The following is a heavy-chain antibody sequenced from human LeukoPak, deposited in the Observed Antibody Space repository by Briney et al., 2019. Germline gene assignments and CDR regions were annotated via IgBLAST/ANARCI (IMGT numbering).Heavy chain of an antibody. CDR3: ARGYRAYCSGGSCYLFDY. CDR2: IIPIFGTA. D-gene: IGHD2-15*01. Sequence: SVKVSCKASGGTFSSYAISWVRQAPGQGLEWMGGIIPIFGTANYAQKFQGRVTITADKSTSTAYMELSSLRSEDTAVYYCARGYRAYCSGGSCYLFDYWGQGTLVTVSS. J-gene: IGHJ4*02. V-gene: IGHV1-69*06. CDR1: GGTFSSYA.